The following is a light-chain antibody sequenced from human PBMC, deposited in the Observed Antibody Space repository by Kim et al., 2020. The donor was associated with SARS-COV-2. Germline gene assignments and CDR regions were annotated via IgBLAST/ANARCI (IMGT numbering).Light chain of an antibody. V-gene: IGLV3-10*01. J-gene: IGLJ3*02. CDR3: SSTDISRIYWV. CDR1: ALPDKY. Sequence: SYELTQPPSVSVSPGQTARITCSGDALPDKYAYWYQQKPGQAPVLVIYDDSKRPSGIPERFSGSTSGTVATLTISGAQAEDEADYYCSSTDISRIYWVFG. CDR2: DDS.